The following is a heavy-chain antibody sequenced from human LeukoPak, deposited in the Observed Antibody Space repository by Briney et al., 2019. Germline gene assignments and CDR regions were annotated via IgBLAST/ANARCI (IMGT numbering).Heavy chain of an antibody. CDR2: INPNSGGT. V-gene: IGHV1-2*02. CDR1: GYTFTVYY. CDR3: VRLAGTAYGDYPINY. Sequence: GASVKVSCKASGYTFTVYYMHWARQAPGQGLEWMGWINPNSGGTNYAQKFQGRVTMTRDTSISTAYMELSRLRSDDTAVYYCVRLAGTAYGDYPINYWGQGTLVTVSS. J-gene: IGHJ4*02. D-gene: IGHD4-17*01.